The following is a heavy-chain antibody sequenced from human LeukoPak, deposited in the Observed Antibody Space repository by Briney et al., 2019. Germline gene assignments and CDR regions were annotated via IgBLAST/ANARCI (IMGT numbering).Heavy chain of an antibody. V-gene: IGHV4-34*01. CDR1: GGSFSGYY. D-gene: IGHD6-13*01. Sequence: PSETLSLTCAVYGGSFSGYYWSWIRQPPGKGLEWIGEINHSGSTNYNPSLKSRVTISVDTSKNQFSLKLSSVTAADTAVYYCARTEVGIAAAGTNQSFDYWGQGTLVTVSS. CDR2: INHSGST. J-gene: IGHJ4*02. CDR3: ARTEVGIAAAGTNQSFDY.